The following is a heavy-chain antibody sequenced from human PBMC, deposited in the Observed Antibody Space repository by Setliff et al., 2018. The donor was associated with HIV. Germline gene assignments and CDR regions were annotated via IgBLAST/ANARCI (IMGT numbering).Heavy chain of an antibody. D-gene: IGHD3-22*01. CDR2: ISDSDTDI. J-gene: IGHJ4*02. CDR3: AGNYYDSSGYYDY. Sequence: GGSLRLSCAASGFSFSDYYMSWIRQAPGKGLECISYISDSDTDIYYADSVKGRFTISRDNAKNSLYLQMNSLRAEDTAVYYCAGNYYDSSGYYDYWGQGTLVTVSS. V-gene: IGHV3-11*04. CDR1: GFSFSDYY.